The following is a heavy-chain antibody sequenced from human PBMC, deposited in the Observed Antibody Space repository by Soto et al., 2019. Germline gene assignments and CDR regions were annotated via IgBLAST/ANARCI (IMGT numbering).Heavy chain of an antibody. D-gene: IGHD2-2*01. J-gene: IGHJ4*02. CDR3: ARDSGYQLLSGNFEY. Sequence: QVQLVQSGAEVQNPGASVKVSCNASGYTFSGYYMHWVRQAPGQGLEWMGWINPNSGGTNYAQKLQGRVTMTTDTSTSTAYMELRSLRSDDTAVYYCARDSGYQLLSGNFEYWGQGTLVTVSS. CDR2: INPNSGGT. CDR1: GYTFSGYY. V-gene: IGHV1-2*02.